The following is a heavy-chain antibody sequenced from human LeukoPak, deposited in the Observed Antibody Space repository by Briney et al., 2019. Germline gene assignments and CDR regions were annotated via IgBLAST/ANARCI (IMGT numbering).Heavy chain of an antibody. V-gene: IGHV3-66*03. J-gene: IGHJ4*02. CDR3: AKDHVMWLVRGLTFDY. D-gene: IGHD3-10*01. CDR2: IYKNAIT. CDR1: GFTVSSNY. Sequence: GGSLRLSCAASGFTVSSNYMTWVRQAPGKGLEWVSVIYKNAITYYADTVKGRFTISRDNSKDMLYLQMNSLRAEDTAVYYCAKDHVMWLVRGLTFDYWGQGTLVTVSS.